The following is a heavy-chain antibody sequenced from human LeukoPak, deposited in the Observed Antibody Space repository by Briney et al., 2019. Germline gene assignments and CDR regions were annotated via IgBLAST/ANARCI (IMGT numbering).Heavy chain of an antibody. CDR1: GFTVSSNY. V-gene: IGHV3-53*01. J-gene: IGHJ4*02. CDR2: IYSGGST. CDR3: ARVRFWSGYYYDY. D-gene: IGHD3-3*01. Sequence: PGGSLRLSCAASGFTVSSNYMSWVRQAPGKGLEWVSVIYSGGSTYYADSVKGRFTISRDNSKNTLYLQMNSLRAEDTAVYYCARVRFWSGYYYDYWGQGTLVTVSS.